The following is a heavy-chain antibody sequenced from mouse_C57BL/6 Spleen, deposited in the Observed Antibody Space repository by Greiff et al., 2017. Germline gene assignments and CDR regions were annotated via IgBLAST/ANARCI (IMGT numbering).Heavy chain of an antibody. D-gene: IGHD2-5*01. CDR2: IDPETGGT. J-gene: IGHJ2*01. V-gene: IGHV1-15*01. CDR3: TREVNYSNYEDY. Sequence: QVQLQQSGAELVRPGASVTLSCTASGYTFTDYEMHWVKQTPVHGLEWIGAIDPETGGTAYNQKFKGKAILTADKSSSTAYMELRSLPSEDSADYYWTREVNYSNYEDYWGQGTTLTVSA. CDR1: GYTFTDYE.